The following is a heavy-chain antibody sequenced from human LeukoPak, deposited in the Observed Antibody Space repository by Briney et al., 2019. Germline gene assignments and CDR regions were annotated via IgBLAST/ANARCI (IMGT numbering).Heavy chain of an antibody. CDR2: ISSSSSYI. CDR3: AKDRIRLWFGELLPTDDY. Sequence: GGSLRLSCAASGFTFSSYSMNWVRQAPGKGLEWVSSISSSSSYIYYADSVKGRFTISRDNAKNSLYLQMNSLRAEDTAVYYCAKDRIRLWFGELLPTDDYWGQGTLVTVSS. V-gene: IGHV3-21*01. D-gene: IGHD3-10*01. CDR1: GFTFSSYS. J-gene: IGHJ4*02.